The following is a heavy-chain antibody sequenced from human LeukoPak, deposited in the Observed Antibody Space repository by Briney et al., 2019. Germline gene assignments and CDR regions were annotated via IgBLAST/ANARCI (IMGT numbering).Heavy chain of an antibody. V-gene: IGHV6-1*01. D-gene: IGHD3-10*01. CDR2: TYYRSRFYN. J-gene: IGHJ6*02. Sequence: SQTLSLTCAISGDSVSSNSAAWNWIRQSPSRGLEWLGRTYYRSRFYNDYAVSVKSRISINPDTSKNQFSLHLNSVTSEDTAVYCCARYYYGSGSYYYYGMDVWGQGTTVTVSS. CDR1: GDSVSSNSAA. CDR3: ARYYYGSGSYYYYGMDV.